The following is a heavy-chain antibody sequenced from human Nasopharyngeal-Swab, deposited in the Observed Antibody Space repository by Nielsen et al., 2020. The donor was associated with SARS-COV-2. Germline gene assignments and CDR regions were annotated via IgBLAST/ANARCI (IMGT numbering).Heavy chain of an antibody. V-gene: IGHV4-59*13. J-gene: IGHJ6*02. Sequence: SETLSLTCTVSGGSISSYYWSWIRQPPGKGLEWIGYIYYSGGTNYNPSLKSRVTISVDTSKNQFSLKLTSVTAADTAVYYCARQLYNWNYYNYGMDVWGQGTTVTVSS. D-gene: IGHD1-20*01. CDR3: ARQLYNWNYYNYGMDV. CDR2: IYYSGGT. CDR1: GGSISSYY.